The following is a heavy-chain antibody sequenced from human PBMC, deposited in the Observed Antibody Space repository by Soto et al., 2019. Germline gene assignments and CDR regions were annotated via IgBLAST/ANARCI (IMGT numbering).Heavy chain of an antibody. J-gene: IGHJ4*02. Sequence: EVQLVESGGGLVQPGGSLRLSCAASGLTLTNHWMHWVRQDPGKGLVWVSRIDSGGRGTSYADSVKGRFTISIDIAKNTFFLQMNSLRVDDTAVYYCTTVFDFWGQGTLVTVSS. CDR2: IDSGGRGT. CDR1: GLTLTNHW. V-gene: IGHV3-74*01. CDR3: TTVFDF.